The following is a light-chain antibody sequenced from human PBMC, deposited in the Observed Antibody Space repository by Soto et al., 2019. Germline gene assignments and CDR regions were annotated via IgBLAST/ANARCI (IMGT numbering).Light chain of an antibody. CDR1: QSVSSSY. Sequence: EIVLTQSPGTLALSPCERATLSCRASQSVSSSYLAWYQQKPGQAPRLLIYGASSRATGIPDRFSGSGSETDFTLTISRLEPEDFAVYYCQQYDSSPTFGQGTKVDIK. CDR2: GAS. CDR3: QQYDSSPT. V-gene: IGKV3-20*01. J-gene: IGKJ1*01.